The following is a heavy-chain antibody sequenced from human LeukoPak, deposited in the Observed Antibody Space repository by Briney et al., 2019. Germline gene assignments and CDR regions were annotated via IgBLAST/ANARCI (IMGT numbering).Heavy chain of an antibody. CDR3: ARERRIPGFDY. Sequence: SETLSLTCTVSGGSISSYYWSWIRQPAGKGLEWIGRIYTSGSITYNPSLKSRVSMSVDTSKNQFSLKLSSVTAADTAVYYCARERRIPGFDYWGQGTLVTVSS. CDR2: IYTSGSI. CDR1: GGSISSYY. V-gene: IGHV4-4*07. J-gene: IGHJ4*02. D-gene: IGHD2-15*01.